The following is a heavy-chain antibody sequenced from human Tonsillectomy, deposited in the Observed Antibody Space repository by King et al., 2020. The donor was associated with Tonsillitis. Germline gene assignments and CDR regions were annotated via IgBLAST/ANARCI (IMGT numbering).Heavy chain of an antibody. CDR1: GGSISGYY. Sequence: VQLQESGPGLVKPSETLSLTFSVSGGSISGYYWSWIRQPPGKGLEWVGDIYYSGTTNYKPPLKSRVTISGDTSKTQFSLNLTSVTAADTAVYYCARTSAAADLDYWGQGTLVTVSS. J-gene: IGHJ4*02. D-gene: IGHD6-13*01. CDR2: IYYSGTT. V-gene: IGHV4-59*01. CDR3: ARTSAAADLDY.